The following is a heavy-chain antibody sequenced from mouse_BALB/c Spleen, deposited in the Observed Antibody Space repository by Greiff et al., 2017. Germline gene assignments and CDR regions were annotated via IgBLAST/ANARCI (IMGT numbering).Heavy chain of an antibody. Sequence: EVQRVESGGGLVQPGGSRKLSCAASGFTFSDYGMAWVRQAPGKGPEWVAFISNLAYSIYYADTVTGRFTISRENAKNTLYLEMSSLRSEDTAMYYCARIGDYDGTWFAYWGQGTLVTVSA. CDR3: ARIGDYDGTWFAY. CDR1: GFTFSDYG. V-gene: IGHV5-15*02. J-gene: IGHJ3*01. CDR2: ISNLAYSI. D-gene: IGHD2-4*01.